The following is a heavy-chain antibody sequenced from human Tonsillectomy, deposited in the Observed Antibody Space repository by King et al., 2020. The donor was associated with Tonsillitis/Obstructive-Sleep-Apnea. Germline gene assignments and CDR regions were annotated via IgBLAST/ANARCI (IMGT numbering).Heavy chain of an antibody. CDR1: GGSVSSGSYY. D-gene: IGHD5-18*01. CDR2: IYYSGST. Sequence: VPLQESGPGLVKPSETLSLTCTVSGGSVSSGSYYWRWIRQPPGKGLEWIGYIYYSGSTNYNPSLKSRVTISVDTSKNQFSLKLSSVTAADTAVYYCARDAGYSYGSTDYWGQGTLVTVSS. V-gene: IGHV4-61*01. J-gene: IGHJ4*02. CDR3: ARDAGYSYGSTDY.